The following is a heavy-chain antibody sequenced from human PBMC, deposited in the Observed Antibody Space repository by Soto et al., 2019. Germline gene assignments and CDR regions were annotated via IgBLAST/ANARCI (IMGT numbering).Heavy chain of an antibody. CDR2: ISSSSSTI. CDR1: GFTFSSYS. Sequence: PGGSLRLSCAASGFTFSSYSMNWVRQAPGKGLEWVSYISSSSSTIYYADSVKGRFTISRDNAKNSLYLQMNSLRDEDTAVYYCARLPVVVIQYGMDVWGQGTTVTVSS. V-gene: IGHV3-48*02. D-gene: IGHD2-21*01. J-gene: IGHJ6*02. CDR3: ARLPVVVIQYGMDV.